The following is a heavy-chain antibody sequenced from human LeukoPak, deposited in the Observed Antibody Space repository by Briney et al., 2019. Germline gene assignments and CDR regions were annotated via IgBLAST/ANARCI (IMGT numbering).Heavy chain of an antibody. D-gene: IGHD3-10*01. J-gene: IGHJ1*01. Sequence: SETLSLTCTVSGGPISGYYWSWIRQPPGKGLEWIGFIYYSGSTKYNPSLKSRVTISVDTSKNQFSLKLTSVTAADTAVYYCARYGSGTYSDDHFQHWGQGTLVTVSS. V-gene: IGHV4-59*08. CDR3: ARYGSGTYSDDHFQH. CDR1: GGPISGYY. CDR2: IYYSGST.